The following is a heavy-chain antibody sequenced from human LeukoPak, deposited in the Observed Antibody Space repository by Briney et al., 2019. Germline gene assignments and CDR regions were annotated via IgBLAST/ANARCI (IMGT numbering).Heavy chain of an antibody. CDR1: GGSISRGDYY. D-gene: IGHD3-22*01. V-gene: IGHV4-61*08. CDR2: IYYSGST. J-gene: IGHJ3*02. Sequence: SETLSLTCTVSGGSISRGDYYWSWIRQPPGKGLEWIGYIYYSGSTNYNPSLKSRVTISVDTSKNQFSLKLSSVTAADTAVYYCAREARDYYDSSPPHGAFDIWGQGTMVTVSS. CDR3: AREARDYYDSSPPHGAFDI.